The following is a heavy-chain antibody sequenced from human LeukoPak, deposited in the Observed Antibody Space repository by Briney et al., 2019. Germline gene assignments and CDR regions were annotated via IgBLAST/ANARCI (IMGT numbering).Heavy chain of an antibody. J-gene: IGHJ6*02. CDR3: AKDSGGHSMDV. V-gene: IGHV3-30*18. CDR1: GFTFTNFA. Sequence: GRSLRLSCVASGFTFTNFAMHWVRQAPGKGLEWVTVISDDGNNKYFADSVKGRFTISRDNSKNTLYLQMNSLRAEDTAVYYCAKDSGGHSMDVWGQGATVTVSS. D-gene: IGHD3-10*01. CDR2: ISDDGNNK.